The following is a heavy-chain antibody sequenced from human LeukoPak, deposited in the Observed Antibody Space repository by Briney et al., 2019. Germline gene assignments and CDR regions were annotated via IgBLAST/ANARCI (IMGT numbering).Heavy chain of an antibody. CDR1: GFTFSSYA. J-gene: IGHJ5*02. CDR2: ISGSGGST. CDR3: AKMKVRAIVVVVAAKYNWFDP. Sequence: GGSLRLSCAASGFTFSSYAMSWVRQAPGRGLEWVSAISGSGGSTYYADPVKGRFPISRDNSKNTLYLQMNSLRAEDTAVYYCAKMKVRAIVVVVAAKYNWFDPWGQGTLVTVSS. D-gene: IGHD2-15*01. V-gene: IGHV3-23*01.